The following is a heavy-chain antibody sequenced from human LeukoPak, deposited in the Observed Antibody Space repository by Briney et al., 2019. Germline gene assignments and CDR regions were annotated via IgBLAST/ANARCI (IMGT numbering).Heavy chain of an antibody. CDR3: ARVSRGNSVGGDY. CDR2: IYYSGST. D-gene: IGHD4-23*01. Sequence: SETRSLTCTVAGGSISSYYWSWIRQPAGKGQEWTGYIYYSGSTNYNPSLKSRVTISVDTSKNQFSLKLSSVTAADTAVYYCARVSRGNSVGGDYWGQGNLVTVSS. V-gene: IGHV4-59*01. CDR1: GGSISSYY. J-gene: IGHJ4*02.